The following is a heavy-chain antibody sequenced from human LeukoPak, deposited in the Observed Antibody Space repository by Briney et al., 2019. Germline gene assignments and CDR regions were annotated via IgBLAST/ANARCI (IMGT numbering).Heavy chain of an antibody. CDR1: GFTFSDYY. D-gene: IGHD6-19*01. V-gene: IGHV3-11*04. CDR2: ISSSGSTI. CDR3: ARDSSEQWLVPFDY. J-gene: IGHJ4*02. Sequence: GGSLRLSCAASGFTFSDYYMSWIRQAPGKGLEWVSYISSSGSTIYYADSVKGRFTICRDNSKNTLYLQMNSLRAEDTAVYYCARDSSEQWLVPFDYWGQGTLVTVSS.